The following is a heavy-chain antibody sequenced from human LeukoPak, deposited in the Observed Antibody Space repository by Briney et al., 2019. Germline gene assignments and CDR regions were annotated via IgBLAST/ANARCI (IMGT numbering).Heavy chain of an antibody. V-gene: IGHV4-59*08. D-gene: IGHD6-13*01. CDR3: ARGGGSSWHNWFDP. CDR2: IYYSGST. CDR1: GGSISSYY. J-gene: IGHJ5*02. Sequence: PSETLSLTCTVSGGSISSYYWSWIRQPPGKGLEWIGYIYYSGSTNYNPSLKSRVTISVGTSKNQFSLKLSSVTAADTAVYYCARGGGSSWHNWFDPWGQGTLVTVSS.